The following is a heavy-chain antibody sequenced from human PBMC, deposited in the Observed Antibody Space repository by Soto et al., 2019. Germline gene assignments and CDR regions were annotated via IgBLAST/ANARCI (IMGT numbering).Heavy chain of an antibody. D-gene: IGHD3-16*02. CDR2: ISAYNGNT. J-gene: IGHJ4*02. Sequence: QVQLVQSGAEVKKPGASVKVSCKASGYTFTSYGISWVRQAPGQGLEWMGWISAYNGNTNYAQKLQGRVTMTTDTSTSTAYMELRSLRSDDTVVYYCAVNYDYVWGSYRYTEFCCYWGQGTLVTVSS. CDR3: AVNYDYVWGSYRYTEFCCY. V-gene: IGHV1-18*01. CDR1: GYTFTSYG.